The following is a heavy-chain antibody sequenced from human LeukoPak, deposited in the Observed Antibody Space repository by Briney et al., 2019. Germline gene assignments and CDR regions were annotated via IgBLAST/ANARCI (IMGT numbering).Heavy chain of an antibody. Sequence: ASVKVSCKASGYTFTSYGISWVRQAPGQGFEWMGIINPSGGSTSNAQKFQGRVTMTRDTSTSTVYMELSSLRAEDTAVYYCARDIEPDCSTTSCYIKAFDMWGQGTMVTVSS. CDR2: INPSGGST. V-gene: IGHV1-46*01. CDR1: GYTFTSYG. D-gene: IGHD2-2*02. J-gene: IGHJ3*02. CDR3: ARDIEPDCSTTSCYIKAFDM.